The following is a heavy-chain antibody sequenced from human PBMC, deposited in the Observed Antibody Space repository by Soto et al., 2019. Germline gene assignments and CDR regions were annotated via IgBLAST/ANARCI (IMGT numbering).Heavy chain of an antibody. CDR2: ISYDGSNK. V-gene: IGHV3-30-3*01. Sequence: QVQLVESGGGVVQPGRSLRLSCAASGFTFSSYAMHWVRQAPGKGLEWVAVISYDGSNKYYADSVKGRFTISRDNSKNTLYLQMNSLRAEDTAVYYCARGEEEGAVYFAYWGQGTLVTVSS. CDR3: ARGEEEGAVYFAY. J-gene: IGHJ4*02. CDR1: GFTFSSYA.